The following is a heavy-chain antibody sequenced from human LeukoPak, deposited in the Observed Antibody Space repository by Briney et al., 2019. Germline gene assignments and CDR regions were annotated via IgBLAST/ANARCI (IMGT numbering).Heavy chain of an antibody. CDR3: ARTVPGYFFDY. J-gene: IGHJ4*02. Sequence: GGSLRLSRAASGFTFSSYWMHWVRQAPGKGLVWVSRINTDGSSTSYADSVKGRFTISRDNAKNTLYLQTNSLRAEDTAVYYCARTVPGYFFDYWGQGTLVTVSS. CDR2: INTDGSST. CDR1: GFTFSSYW. V-gene: IGHV3-74*01. D-gene: IGHD3-10*01.